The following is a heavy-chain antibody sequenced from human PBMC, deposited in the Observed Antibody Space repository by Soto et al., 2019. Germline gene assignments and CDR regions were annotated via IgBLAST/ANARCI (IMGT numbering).Heavy chain of an antibody. CDR3: VKRLTTVTNFDS. Sequence: GGSLRLSCAASGFTFSTYAMSWVRQAPGKGLEWVSAISSSGATTLYADSVEGRFTISRDNSKNTLYLQMNSLKAEDTAIYYCVKRLTTVTNFDSWGQGALVTVSS. D-gene: IGHD4-17*01. CDR1: GFTFSTYA. J-gene: IGHJ4*02. CDR2: ISSSGATT. V-gene: IGHV3-23*01.